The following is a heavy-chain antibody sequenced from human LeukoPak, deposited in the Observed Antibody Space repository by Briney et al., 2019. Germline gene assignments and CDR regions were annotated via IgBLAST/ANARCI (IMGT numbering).Heavy chain of an antibody. CDR3: VRVSSGWPYYVDY. CDR1: GFTVSANS. Sequence: GGSLRLSCAASGFTVSANSMIWVRQAPGKGRECISIIYSSGGTYYTDSVKGRFTISRDNSKNTLYLQMNSLRAEDTAAYYCVRVSSGWPYYVDYWGQGTLVTVSS. J-gene: IGHJ4*02. CDR2: IYSSGGT. V-gene: IGHV3-53*01. D-gene: IGHD6-19*01.